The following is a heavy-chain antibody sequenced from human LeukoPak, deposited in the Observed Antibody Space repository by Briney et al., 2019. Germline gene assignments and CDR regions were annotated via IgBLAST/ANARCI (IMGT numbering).Heavy chain of an antibody. V-gene: IGHV1-69*13. J-gene: IGHJ6*02. Sequence: SVKVSCKASGGTFSSYAISWVRQAPPQGLEWMGGIIPIFGTANYAQNFQGRVTITADESTSTAYMELNTLRSEDTAVYYCARPPSKEGYSYGWGSYSQSHYYYYGIDVWGQGTTVAVSS. CDR2: IIPIFGTA. CDR1: GGTFSSYA. CDR3: ARPPSKEGYSYGWGSYSQSHYYYYGIDV. D-gene: IGHD3-10*01.